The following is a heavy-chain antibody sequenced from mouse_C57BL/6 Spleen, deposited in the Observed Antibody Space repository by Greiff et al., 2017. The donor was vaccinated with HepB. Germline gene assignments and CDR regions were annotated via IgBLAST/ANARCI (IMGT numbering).Heavy chain of an antibody. CDR1: GYTFTSYW. Sequence: QVQLQQPGAELVRPGTSVKLSCKASGYTFTSYWMHWVKQRPGQGLEWIGVIDPSDSYTNYNQKFKGKATLTVDTSSSTAYMQLSSLTSEDSAVYYCARRDYYGSRGEYYAMDYWGQGTSVTVSS. V-gene: IGHV1-59*01. CDR2: IDPSDSYT. J-gene: IGHJ4*01. D-gene: IGHD1-1*01. CDR3: ARRDYYGSRGEYYAMDY.